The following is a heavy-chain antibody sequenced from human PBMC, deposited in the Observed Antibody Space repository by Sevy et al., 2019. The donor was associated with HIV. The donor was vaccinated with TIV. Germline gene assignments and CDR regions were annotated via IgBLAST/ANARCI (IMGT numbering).Heavy chain of an antibody. CDR1: GGTFSSYA. CDR3: ASPSRSTATVTTYAWDY. V-gene: IGHV1-69*13. Sequence: ASVKVSCKASGGTFSSYAIRWVRQAPGQGLEWMGGIIPIFGTANYAQKFQGRVTITADESPSTAYMELRSLRSGDTAVYYCASPSRSTATVTTYAWDYWGQGTLVTVSS. J-gene: IGHJ4*02. CDR2: IIPIFGTA. D-gene: IGHD4-17*01.